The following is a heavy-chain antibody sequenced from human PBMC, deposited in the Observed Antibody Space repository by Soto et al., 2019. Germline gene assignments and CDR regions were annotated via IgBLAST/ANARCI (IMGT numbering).Heavy chain of an antibody. Sequence: ASVKVSCKASGYTFTSYGISWVRQAPGQGLEWMGWISAYNGNTNYAQKLQGRVSMTTDTSTSTAYMGLRSLRSDDTAVYYCAREIQGTVTTNWFDPWGQGTLVTVSS. V-gene: IGHV1-18*01. CDR2: ISAYNGNT. D-gene: IGHD4-17*01. J-gene: IGHJ5*02. CDR1: GYTFTSYG. CDR3: AREIQGTVTTNWFDP.